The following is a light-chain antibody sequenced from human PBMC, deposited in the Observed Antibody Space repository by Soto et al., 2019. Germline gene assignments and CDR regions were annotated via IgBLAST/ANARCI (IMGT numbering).Light chain of an antibody. CDR1: QSVSSY. Sequence: EVVLTQSPATLSLSPGERATLSCRASQSVSSYLAWYQQKPGQPPRLLIYDASNKATGIPARFIGSGSGTDFTLTISILEPEDFATYYCLQRQTWPPLTFGGGSKGEIK. CDR2: DAS. CDR3: LQRQTWPPLT. J-gene: IGKJ4*01. V-gene: IGKV3-11*01.